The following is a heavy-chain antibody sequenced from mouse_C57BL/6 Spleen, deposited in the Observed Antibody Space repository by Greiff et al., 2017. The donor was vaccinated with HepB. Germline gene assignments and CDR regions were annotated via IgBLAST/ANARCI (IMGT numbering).Heavy chain of an antibody. J-gene: IGHJ4*01. CDR2: INPYNGDT. D-gene: IGHD1-1*01. Sequence: VQLQQSGPELVKPGDSVKISCKASGYSFTGYFMNWVMQSHGKSLEWIGRINPYNGDTFYNQKFKGKATLTVDKSSSTAHMELRSLTSEDSAVYYCAREGTTVPYYYAMDYWGQGTSVTVSS. CDR1: GYSFTGYF. CDR3: AREGTTVPYYYAMDY. V-gene: IGHV1-20*01.